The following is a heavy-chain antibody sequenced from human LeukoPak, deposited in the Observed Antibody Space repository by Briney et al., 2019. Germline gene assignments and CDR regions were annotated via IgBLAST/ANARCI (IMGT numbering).Heavy chain of an antibody. J-gene: IGHJ4*02. CDR2: IIPILGIA. D-gene: IGHD3-22*01. CDR1: GGTFSSYA. V-gene: IGHV1-69*04. CDR3: ARDQASSGLLFDY. Sequence: GASVKVSCKASGGTFSSYAISWVRQAPGQGLEWMGRIIPILGIANYAQKFQGRVTITADKSTSTAYMELSSLRSEDTAVYYCARDQASSGLLFDYWGQGTLVTVSS.